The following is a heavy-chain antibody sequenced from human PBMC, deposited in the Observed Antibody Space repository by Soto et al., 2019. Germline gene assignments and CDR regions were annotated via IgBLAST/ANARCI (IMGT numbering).Heavy chain of an antibody. Sequence: GGSLRLSCAASGFTFSSYWMSWVRQAPGKGLEWVANIKQDGSEKYYVDSVKGRFTISRDNAKNSLYLQMNSLRAEDTAVYYCARALHYYDSSGYYFDYFDYWGQGTLVTVSS. CDR3: ARALHYYDSSGYYFDYFDY. CDR1: GFTFSSYW. V-gene: IGHV3-7*03. CDR2: IKQDGSEK. D-gene: IGHD3-22*01. J-gene: IGHJ4*02.